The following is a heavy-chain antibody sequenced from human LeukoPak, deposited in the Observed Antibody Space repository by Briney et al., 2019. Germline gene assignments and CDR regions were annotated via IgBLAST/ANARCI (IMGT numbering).Heavy chain of an antibody. J-gene: IGHJ6*03. CDR2: INHSGST. CDR3: ARHRYYYRSGSYYGAPYYMDV. CDR1: GGSISSGSYY. Sequence: SETLSLTCTVSGGSISSGSYYWSWIRQPPGKGLEWIGEINHSGSTNYNPSLKSRVTISVDTSKNQFSLKLSSVTAADTAVYYCARHRYYYRSGSYYGAPYYMDVWGKGTTVTISS. V-gene: IGHV4-39*01. D-gene: IGHD3-10*01.